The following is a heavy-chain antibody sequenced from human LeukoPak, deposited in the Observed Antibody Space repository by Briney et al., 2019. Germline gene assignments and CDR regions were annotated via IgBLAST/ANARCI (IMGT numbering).Heavy chain of an antibody. CDR3: TRRRGYCSGGSWYASDY. J-gene: IGHJ4*02. Sequence: GGSLRLSCTASGFTFGDYAMSWVRQAPGKGLEWVGFIRSKAYGGTTEYAASVKGRFTISRDDSKSIAYLQMNSLKTEDTAVYYCTRRRGYCSGGSWYASDYWGQGTLVTVSS. V-gene: IGHV3-49*04. CDR2: IRSKAYGGTT. CDR1: GFTFGDYA. D-gene: IGHD2-15*01.